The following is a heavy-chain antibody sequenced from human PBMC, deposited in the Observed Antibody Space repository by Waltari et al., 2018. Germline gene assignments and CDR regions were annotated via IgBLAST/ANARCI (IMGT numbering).Heavy chain of an antibody. CDR1: GGSISSTSYY. V-gene: IGHV4-39*02. CDR2: FIFNGNT. CDR3: ARPGRVGGGALMGLDY. D-gene: IGHD2-21*01. Sequence: QLQLQESGPGLVKPSETLSLTCSVSGGSISSTSYYWGWIRQPPGKGLEWIGSFIFNGNTYYNPALKSRVTISVDTSKNHFSLQLRSVTAADTAMYYCARPGRVGGGALMGLDYWGQVTLVTVSS. J-gene: IGHJ4*02.